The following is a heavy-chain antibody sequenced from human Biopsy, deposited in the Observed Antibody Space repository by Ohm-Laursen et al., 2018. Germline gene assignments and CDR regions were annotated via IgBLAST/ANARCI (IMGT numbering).Heavy chain of an antibody. J-gene: IGHJ6*02. CDR2: ISSSSDNI. D-gene: IGHD3-10*01. CDR3: ARSRGSSGIATIYYYGMDV. Sequence: SLRLSCAASGFTLSSYRMNGVRQTPGKGLEWVSTISSSSDNIYYVDPVKSRFTISRDNAKNSLYLQMNSLRAEDTVVYYCARSRGSSGIATIYYYGMDVWGQGTTVTVSS. CDR1: GFTLSSYR. V-gene: IGHV3-21*01.